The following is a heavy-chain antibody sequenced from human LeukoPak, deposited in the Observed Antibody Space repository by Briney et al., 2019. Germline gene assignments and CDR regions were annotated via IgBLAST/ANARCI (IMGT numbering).Heavy chain of an antibody. Sequence: PSETLSLTCIASGGSISGSSYSWGWIRQPPGKGLEWIGNIHYSGTTYYNPSLRSRVTVSVDTSKNQFSLNLSSVTAADTAVYYCARLDPYAGQDYWGRGTLVTVSS. CDR3: ARLDPYAGQDY. CDR1: GGSISGSSYS. V-gene: IGHV4-39*01. CDR2: IHYSGTT. J-gene: IGHJ4*02. D-gene: IGHD4-17*01.